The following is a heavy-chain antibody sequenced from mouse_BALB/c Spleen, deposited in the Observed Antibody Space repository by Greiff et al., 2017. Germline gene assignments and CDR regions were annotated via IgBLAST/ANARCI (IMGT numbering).Heavy chain of an antibody. CDR3: ARGDYYGLNFDY. Sequence: EVQLQQSGPGLVKPSQSLSLTCTVTGYSITSDYAWNWIRQFPGNKLEWMGYISYSGSTSYNPSLKSRISITRDTSKNQFFLQLNSVTTEDTATYYCARGDYYGLNFDYWGQGTTLTVSS. CDR1: GYSITSDYA. D-gene: IGHD1-1*01. CDR2: ISYSGST. V-gene: IGHV3-2*02. J-gene: IGHJ2*01.